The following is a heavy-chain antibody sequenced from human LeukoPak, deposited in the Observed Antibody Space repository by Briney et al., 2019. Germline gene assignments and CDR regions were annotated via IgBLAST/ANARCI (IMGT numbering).Heavy chain of an antibody. Sequence: TGGSLRLSCAASGFSFSTYWMSWVRQAPGKGLEWVANINQDGTEKYYVDSVKGRFTVSRDNAKNSLYLQMYSLRAEDTAVYYCAKPAQTDCGGDCFFDYWGQGTLVTVSS. CDR2: INQDGTEK. V-gene: IGHV3-7*03. CDR3: AKPAQTDCGGDCFFDY. CDR1: GFSFSTYW. D-gene: IGHD2-21*02. J-gene: IGHJ4*02.